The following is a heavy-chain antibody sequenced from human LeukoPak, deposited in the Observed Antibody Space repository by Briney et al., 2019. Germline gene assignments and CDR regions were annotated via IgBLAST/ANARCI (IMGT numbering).Heavy chain of an antibody. J-gene: IGHJ4*02. D-gene: IGHD1-26*01. CDR1: GFTFSSYA. CDR2: ISSNGGST. V-gene: IGHV3-64*01. CDR3: ARVVVGATNYFDY. Sequence: GGSLRLSCAVSGFTFSSYAMHWVRQAPGKGLEYVSAISSNGGSTYYANSVKGRFTISRDNSKNTLYLQMGSLRAEDMAVYYCARVVVGATNYFDYWGQGTLVTVSS.